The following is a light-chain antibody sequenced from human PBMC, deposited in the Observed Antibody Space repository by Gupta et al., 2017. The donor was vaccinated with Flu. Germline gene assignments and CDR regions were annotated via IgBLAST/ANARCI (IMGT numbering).Light chain of an antibody. J-gene: IGKJ2*01. CDR3: MRGTGWPYA. CDR2: NVS. V-gene: IGKV2-30*02. CDR1: QSLVHSDRNTF. Sequence: VTLEQPAPISYRSSQSLVHSDRNTFLHWFPERSGQSQTRLIYNVSNRDSGVPDRFSGTVSGTDFTLKISSVDGDGVGVYYCMRGTGWPYAFGQGTKLEI.